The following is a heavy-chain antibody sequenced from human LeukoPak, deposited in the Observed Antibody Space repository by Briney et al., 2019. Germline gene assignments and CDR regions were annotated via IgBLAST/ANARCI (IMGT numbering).Heavy chain of an antibody. D-gene: IGHD2-2*01. Sequence: GSLRLSCAASGFTFSSYWMSWVRQAPGKGLEWVANIKQDGSEKYYVDSVKGRFTISRDNAKNSLYLQMNSLRAEDTAVYYCANGPAAHLGYYFDYWGQGTLVTVSS. J-gene: IGHJ4*02. V-gene: IGHV3-7*01. CDR1: GFTFSSYW. CDR3: ANGPAAHLGYYFDY. CDR2: IKQDGSEK.